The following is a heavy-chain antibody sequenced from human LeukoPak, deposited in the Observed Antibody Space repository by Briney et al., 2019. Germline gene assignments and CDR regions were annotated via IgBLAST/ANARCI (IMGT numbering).Heavy chain of an antibody. V-gene: IGHV3-11*04. CDR2: ISSSGSTI. CDR1: GFTFSDYY. D-gene: IGHD2-2*01. Sequence: GGSLRLSCAASGFTFSDYYMSWIRQAPGKGLEWVSYISSSGSTIYYADSVKGRFTISRDNAKNSLYLQMNSLRAEDTAVYYCARVQHKSRDIVVVPAAIGYWGQGTLVTVSS. J-gene: IGHJ4*02. CDR3: ARVQHKSRDIVVVPAAIGY.